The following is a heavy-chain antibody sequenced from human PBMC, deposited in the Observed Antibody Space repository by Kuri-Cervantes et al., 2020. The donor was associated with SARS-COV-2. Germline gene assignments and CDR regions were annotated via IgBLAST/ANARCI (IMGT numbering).Heavy chain of an antibody. D-gene: IGHD3-16*01. V-gene: IGHV4-59*10. J-gene: IGHJ4*02. CDR1: GGSFSGYY. CDR3: ARGVPVRGSIPVGAGTFDY. CDR2: IYTSGST. Sequence: GSLRLSCAVYGGSFSGYYWSWIRQPAGKGLEWIGRIYTSGSTNYNPSLKSRVTMSVDTSKHQFSLKLSSVTAADTAVYYCARGVPVRGSIPVGAGTFDYWGQGTLVTVSS.